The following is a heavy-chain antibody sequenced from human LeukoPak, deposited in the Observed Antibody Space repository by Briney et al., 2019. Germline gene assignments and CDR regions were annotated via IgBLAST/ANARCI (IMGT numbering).Heavy chain of an antibody. V-gene: IGHV1-46*01. Sequence: ASVKVSCKASGYTFTSYYMHWVRQAPGQGLEWMGIINPSGGSTSYAQKFQGRVTMTRDTSTSTAYMELSSLRSEDTAVYYCARDTLDGYNYGGLDYWGQGTLVTVSS. CDR1: GYTFTSYY. D-gene: IGHD5-24*01. J-gene: IGHJ4*02. CDR3: ARDTLDGYNYGGLDY. CDR2: INPSGGST.